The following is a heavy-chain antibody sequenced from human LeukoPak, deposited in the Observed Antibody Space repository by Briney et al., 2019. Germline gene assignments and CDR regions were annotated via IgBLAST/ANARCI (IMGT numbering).Heavy chain of an antibody. CDR2: ISYDGSNK. Sequence: GRSLRLSCAASGFTFSSYAMHWVRKAPGKGLEWVAVISYDGSNKYYADSVKGRFTISRDNSKNTLYLQMNSLRAEDTAVYYCARDEKQWHYDFRRRDGYFDYWGQGTLVTVSS. D-gene: IGHD3-3*01. V-gene: IGHV3-30-3*01. CDR1: GFTFSSYA. J-gene: IGHJ4*02. CDR3: ARDEKQWHYDFRRRDGYFDY.